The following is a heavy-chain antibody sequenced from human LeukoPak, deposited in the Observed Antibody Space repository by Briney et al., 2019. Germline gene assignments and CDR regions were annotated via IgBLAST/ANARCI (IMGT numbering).Heavy chain of an antibody. Sequence: PSETLSLTCTVSGGSVSSSIYHWFWIRQPPGKGLEWIGFTYNGGSTYYNPSPKSRVTISVDMAKSQFSLKVMSVTAADTAVYYCVRGHGGYWGQGTLVTVSS. CDR2: TYNGGST. J-gene: IGHJ4*02. V-gene: IGHV4-61*01. CDR1: GGSVSSSIYH. CDR3: VRGHGGY.